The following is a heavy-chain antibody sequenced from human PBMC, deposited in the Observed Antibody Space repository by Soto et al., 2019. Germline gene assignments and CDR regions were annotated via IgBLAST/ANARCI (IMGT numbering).Heavy chain of an antibody. V-gene: IGHV1-18*01. CDR2: IIAYNGNT. Sequence: GASVKVSCKASGYTFTSYAISWVRQAPGQGLEWMGGIIAYNGNTNYAQKLQGRVTITTDTSTSTAYMELSSLRSDDTAVYYCACEYFGFWSGYDNRRYYSDMEAWGKG. CDR3: ACEYFGFWSGYDNRRYYSDMEA. CDR1: GYTFTSYA. D-gene: IGHD3-3*01. J-gene: IGHJ6*03.